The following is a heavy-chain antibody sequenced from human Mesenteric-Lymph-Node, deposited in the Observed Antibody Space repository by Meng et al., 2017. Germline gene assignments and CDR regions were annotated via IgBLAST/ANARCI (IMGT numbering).Heavy chain of an antibody. CDR2: ISYDGSNK. J-gene: IGHJ3*02. Sequence: GESLKISCAASGFTFSSYAMHWVRQAPGKGLEWVAVISYDGSNKYYADSVKGRFTISRDKSKNTLYLQMNSLRAEDTAVYYCARVAGSGSYYRGAFDIWGQGTMVTVSS. CDR1: GFTFSSYA. V-gene: IGHV3-30*04. CDR3: ARVAGSGSYYRGAFDI. D-gene: IGHD3-10*01.